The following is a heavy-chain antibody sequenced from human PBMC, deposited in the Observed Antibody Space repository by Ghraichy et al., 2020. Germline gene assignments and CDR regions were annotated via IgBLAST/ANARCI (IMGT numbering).Heavy chain of an antibody. CDR1: GFPFTNAW. CDR2: IKSKNDGGTT. D-gene: IGHD1-1*01. V-gene: IGHV3-15*05. CDR3: TTDMAWTGGDY. J-gene: IGHJ4*02. Sequence: SCVVSGFPFTNAWINWVRLAPGKGLEWVGRIKSKNDGGTTDLPAPLKGRFTISRDDSKNTVYLQMNSPQTEDTAVYYCTTDMAWTGGDYWGRGTLVTVSS.